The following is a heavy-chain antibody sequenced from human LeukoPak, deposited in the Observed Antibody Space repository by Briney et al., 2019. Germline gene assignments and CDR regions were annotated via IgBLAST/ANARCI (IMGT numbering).Heavy chain of an antibody. CDR2: ISSSSSYI. CDR3: ARVGGSTSYDAFDI. D-gene: IGHD2-2*01. V-gene: IGHV3-21*01. CDR1: GFTFSNAW. Sequence: GGSLRLSCAASGFTFSNAWMSWVRQAPGKGLEWVSSISSSSSYIYYADSVKGRFTISRDNAKNSLYLQMNSLRAEDTAVYYCARVGGSTSYDAFDIWGQGTMVTVSS. J-gene: IGHJ3*02.